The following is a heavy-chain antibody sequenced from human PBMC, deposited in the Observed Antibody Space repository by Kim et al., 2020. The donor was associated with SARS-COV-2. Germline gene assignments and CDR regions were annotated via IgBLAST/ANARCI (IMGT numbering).Heavy chain of an antibody. D-gene: IGHD4-17*01. CDR3: ARAGHHYGDSPLGY. CDR2: ISSSSSTI. Sequence: GGSLRLSCAASGFTFSSYSMNWVRQAPGKGLEWVSYISSSSSTIYYADSVKGRFTISRDNAKNSLYLQMNSLRAEDTAVYYCARAGHHYGDSPLGYWGQGTLVTVSS. CDR1: GFTFSSYS. J-gene: IGHJ4*02. V-gene: IGHV3-48*04.